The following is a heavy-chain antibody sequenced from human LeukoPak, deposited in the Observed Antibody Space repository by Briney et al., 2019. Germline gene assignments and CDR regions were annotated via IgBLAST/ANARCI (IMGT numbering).Heavy chain of an antibody. D-gene: IGHD1-26*01. J-gene: IGHJ4*02. CDR3: ARERVVGATSPLDY. Sequence: PSETLSLTCAVYGGSFSGYYWSWIRQPPGEGLEWIGEINHSGSTNYNPSLKSRVTISVETSKNQFSLKLSSVTAADTAVYYCARERVVGATSPLDYWGQGTLVTVSS. V-gene: IGHV4-34*01. CDR2: INHSGST. CDR1: GGSFSGYY.